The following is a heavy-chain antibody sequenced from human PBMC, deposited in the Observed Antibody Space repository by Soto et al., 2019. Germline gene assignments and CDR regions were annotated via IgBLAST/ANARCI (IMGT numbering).Heavy chain of an antibody. Sequence: QVQLVESGGDVVQPGRSLRLSCAASGFTFSSYAMHWVRQAPGKGLEWVAVILYDGSYDYYADSVKGRFTISRDNSKSTLYLQMNSLRPEDTAVYYCARETEGIASWGQGTLVTVSS. CDR2: ILYDGSYD. CDR1: GFTFSSYA. V-gene: IGHV3-30-3*01. D-gene: IGHD2-21*02. CDR3: ARETEGIAS. J-gene: IGHJ4*02.